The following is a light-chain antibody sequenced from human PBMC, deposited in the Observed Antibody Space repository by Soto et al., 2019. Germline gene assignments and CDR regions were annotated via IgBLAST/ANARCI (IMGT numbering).Light chain of an antibody. V-gene: IGLV2-11*01. J-gene: IGLJ3*02. CDR3: CSYAGSYTGV. CDR2: DVS. CDR1: SSDVGGYNY. Sequence: QSALTQPRSVSGSPGQSVTISCTGISSDVGGYNYVSWYQQHPGKAPKLMIYDVSKRPSGVPDRFSGSKSGNTASLTISGLQAEDEADYYCCSYAGSYTGVFGGGTQLTVL.